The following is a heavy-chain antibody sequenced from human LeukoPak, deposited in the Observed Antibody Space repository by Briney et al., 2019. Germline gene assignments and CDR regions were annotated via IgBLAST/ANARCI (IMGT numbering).Heavy chain of an antibody. CDR2: ISGSGGST. Sequence: GGSLRLSCAASGFTFSSYAMSWVRQAPGRGLEWVSAISGSGGSTYYADSVKGRFTISRDNSKNTLYLQMNSLRAEDTAVYYCAKDGYDSGDYGMDVWGQGTTVTVSS. CDR3: AKDGYDSGDYGMDV. D-gene: IGHD3-10*01. CDR1: GFTFSSYA. V-gene: IGHV3-23*01. J-gene: IGHJ6*02.